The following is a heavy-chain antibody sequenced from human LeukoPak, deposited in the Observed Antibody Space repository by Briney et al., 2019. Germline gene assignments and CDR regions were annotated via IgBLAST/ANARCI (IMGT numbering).Heavy chain of an antibody. CDR3: ASGPRWVGAAWAHSFNI. V-gene: IGHV3-7*01. D-gene: IGHD2-15*01. Sequence: PGGSLRLSCLDSGFTFSSYWMSWVRQAPGKGLEWVANIKQDGSDKYYVDPVKGRFTISGDNAKNSLYLQMNSLRAEDTAVYFCASGPRWVGAAWAHSFNIWGQGTMVTVSS. CDR2: IKQDGSDK. J-gene: IGHJ3*02. CDR1: GFTFSSYW.